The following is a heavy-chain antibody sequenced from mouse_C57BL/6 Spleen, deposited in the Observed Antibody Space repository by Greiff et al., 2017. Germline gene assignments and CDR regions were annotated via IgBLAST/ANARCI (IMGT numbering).Heavy chain of an antibody. CDR3: ARFFITPVVEGYFDV. V-gene: IGHV1-39*01. Sequence: VQLQQSGPELVKPGASVKISCKASGYSFTDYNMNWVKQSNGKSLEWIGVINPNYGTTSYNQKFKGKATFTVYQSSSTAYMQLNSLTSEDSAVYSCARFFITPVVEGYFDVWGTGTTVTVSS. CDR2: INPNYGTT. J-gene: IGHJ1*03. D-gene: IGHD1-1*01. CDR1: GYSFTDYN.